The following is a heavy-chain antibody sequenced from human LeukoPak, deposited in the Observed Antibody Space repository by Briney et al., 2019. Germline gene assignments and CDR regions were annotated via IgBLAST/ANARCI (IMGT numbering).Heavy chain of an antibody. CDR3: ARSPYDSSAYHLSHYFDY. Sequence: ASVKVSCKASGYTFTDYGISWVRQAPGQGLEWMGWISAYNGNTNYAQKFQGRVTITADESTSTGYMELSSLRSEDTAVYYCARSPYDSSAYHLSHYFDYWGQGTLVTVSS. D-gene: IGHD3-22*01. CDR2: ISAYNGNT. CDR1: GYTFTDYG. V-gene: IGHV1-18*01. J-gene: IGHJ4*02.